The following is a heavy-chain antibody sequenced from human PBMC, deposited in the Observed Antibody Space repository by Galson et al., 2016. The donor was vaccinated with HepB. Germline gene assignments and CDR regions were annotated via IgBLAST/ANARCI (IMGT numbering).Heavy chain of an antibody. V-gene: IGHV4-34*01. CDR2: INDRGTT. CDR3: ARGLRRIPIFGVTDSKFLDY. J-gene: IGHJ4*02. D-gene: IGHD3-3*01. CDR1: GGPFRGYN. Sequence: SETLSLTCAVYGGPFRGYNWTWIRQSPGKGLGWIGDINDRGTTNYNPSLASRVTILGDTSKSQLSLKLSSVTAADTAVYYCARGLRRIPIFGVTDSKFLDYWGQGTLVTVSS.